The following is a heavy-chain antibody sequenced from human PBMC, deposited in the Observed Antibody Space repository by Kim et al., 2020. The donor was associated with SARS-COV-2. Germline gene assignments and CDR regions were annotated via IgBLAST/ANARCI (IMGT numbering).Heavy chain of an antibody. J-gene: IGHJ5*02. D-gene: IGHD3-16*01. Sequence: EKYDVDSVKGRLTISRDNANNSLYLQMNYLGGDDTAVYYCVRYESGRFDPWGQGTLVTVSS. V-gene: IGHV3-7*01. CDR3: VRYESGRFDP. CDR2: EK.